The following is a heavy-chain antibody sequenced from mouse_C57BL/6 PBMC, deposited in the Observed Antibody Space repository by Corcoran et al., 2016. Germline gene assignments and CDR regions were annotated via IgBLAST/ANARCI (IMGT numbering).Heavy chain of an antibody. CDR3: AKWGKKTD. D-gene: IGHD1-3*01. Sequence: QIQLVQSGPELKTPGETVKISCNASGYTFKTDGMIGVNKARGKGIKWMGWINTYSGVPTYADEFKGRLAFSLETSASTAYLQINNLKNEDTDTYVCAKWGKKTDWGQGTLVTVSA. CDR2: INTYSGVP. J-gene: IGHJ3*01. CDR1: GYTFKTDG. V-gene: IGHV9-3*01.